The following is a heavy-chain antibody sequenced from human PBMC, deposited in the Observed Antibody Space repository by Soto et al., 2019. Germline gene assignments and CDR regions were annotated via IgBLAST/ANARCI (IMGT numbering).Heavy chain of an antibody. V-gene: IGHV2-26*01. Sequence: QVTLKESGPVLVKPTETLTLTCSVSGVPWSNSRVGVAWMRPPPGKALEWLASVSSNDAKHYNSSLTTRLGISKDLARSQVALTMANMHPVDKAIYYCARISVWFGEYAVEVWGLGLPVTVSS. J-gene: IGHJ6*02. CDR2: VSSNDAK. CDR3: ARISVWFGEYAVEV. D-gene: IGHD3-10*01. CDR1: GVPWSNSRVG.